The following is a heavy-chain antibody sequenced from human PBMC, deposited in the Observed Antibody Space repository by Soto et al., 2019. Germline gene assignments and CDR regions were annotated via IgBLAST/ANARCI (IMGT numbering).Heavy chain of an antibody. CDR1: GYTFTGYY. CDR2: INPNSGGT. J-gene: IGHJ6*02. CDR3: ARESCSGGSCYRYYYGMDV. D-gene: IGHD2-15*01. V-gene: IGHV1-2*02. Sequence: GTSVKVSCKASGYTFTGYYMHCVRQAPVQGLEWMGWINPNSGGTNYAQKFQGRVTMTRDTSISTAYMELSRLRSDDTAVYYCARESCSGGSCYRYYYGMDVWGQGTTVTVSS.